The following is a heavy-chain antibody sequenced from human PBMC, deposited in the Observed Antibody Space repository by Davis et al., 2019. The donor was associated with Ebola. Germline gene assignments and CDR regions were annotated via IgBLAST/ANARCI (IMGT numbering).Heavy chain of an antibody. Sequence: MPSETLSLTCTVSGGSISSYYWSWTRQPPGKGLEWIGYIYYSGSTNYNPSLKSRVTISVDTSKNQFSLKLSSVTAADTAVYYCARLRIAAAVHFDYWGQGTLVTVSS. J-gene: IGHJ4*02. CDR2: IYYSGST. V-gene: IGHV4-59*08. CDR3: ARLRIAAAVHFDY. D-gene: IGHD6-13*01. CDR1: GGSISSYY.